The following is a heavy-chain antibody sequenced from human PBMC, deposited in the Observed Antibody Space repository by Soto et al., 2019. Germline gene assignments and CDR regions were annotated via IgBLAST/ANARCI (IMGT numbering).Heavy chain of an antibody. CDR2: IIPIFGTA. CDR1: GGTFSSYA. J-gene: IGHJ6*02. V-gene: IGHV1-69*13. CDR3: ARTDYYYYYGMDV. Sequence: SVKVSCKASGGTFSSYAISWVRQAPGQGLEWMGGIIPIFGTANYAQKFQGRVTITADESTSTAYMELSSLRSEDTAVYYCARTDYYYYYGMDVWGQGTTVTVSS.